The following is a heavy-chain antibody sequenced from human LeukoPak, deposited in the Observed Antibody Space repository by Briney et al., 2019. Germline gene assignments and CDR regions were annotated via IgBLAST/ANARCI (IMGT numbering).Heavy chain of an antibody. D-gene: IGHD3-10*01. V-gene: IGHV3-74*01. CDR1: GFTFTAHR. Sequence: GGSLRLSCAGSGFTFTAHRMHWVRHGPGKGLVWVARITHEGGDANYADSVKGRFTISRDNADNSLYLQMHNLRGDDTAVYYCARGVSSAIDWWGQGTLVAVSS. J-gene: IGHJ4*02. CDR2: ITHEGGDA. CDR3: ARGVSSAIDW.